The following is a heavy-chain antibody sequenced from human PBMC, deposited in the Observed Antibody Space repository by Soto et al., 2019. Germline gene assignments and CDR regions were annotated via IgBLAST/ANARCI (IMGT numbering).Heavy chain of an antibody. Sequence: ASVKVSCKSSGYTFTGYYMHWVRQAPGQGLEWMGWINPNSGGTNYAQKFQGRVTMTRDTSISTAYMELSRLRSDDTAVYYCARGAWVADPKWFDPWGQGTLVTVSS. CDR2: INPNSGGT. D-gene: IGHD2-15*01. CDR3: ARGAWVADPKWFDP. V-gene: IGHV1-2*02. J-gene: IGHJ5*02. CDR1: GYTFTGYY.